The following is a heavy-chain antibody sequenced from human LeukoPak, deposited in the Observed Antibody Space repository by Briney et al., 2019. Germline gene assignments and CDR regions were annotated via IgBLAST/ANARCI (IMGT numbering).Heavy chain of an antibody. J-gene: IGHJ4*02. Sequence: SETLSLTCTVSGGSISSSHWSWIRQPPGKGLEWIGNIHTSGGTNYSPSLKSRVTISADTSRNQFSLKLSSVTAADTAVYYCARGSVRGVTFDYWGQGTLVTVSS. V-gene: IGHV4-4*09. CDR3: ARGSVRGVTFDY. CDR2: IHTSGGT. CDR1: GGSISSSH. D-gene: IGHD3-10*01.